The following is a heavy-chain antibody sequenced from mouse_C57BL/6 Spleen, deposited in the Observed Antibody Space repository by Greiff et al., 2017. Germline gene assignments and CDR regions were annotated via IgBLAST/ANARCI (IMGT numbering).Heavy chain of an antibody. CDR3: ARSHYGSSFDY. CDR2: IHPNSGST. D-gene: IGHD1-1*01. J-gene: IGHJ2*01. V-gene: IGHV1-64*01. Sequence: QVQLKQPGAELVKPGASVKLSCKASGYTFTSYWMHWVKQRPGQGLEWIGMIHPNSGSTNYNEKFKSKATLTVDKSSSTAYMQLSSLTSEDSAVYDCARSHYGSSFDYWGQGTTLTVSS. CDR1: GYTFTSYW.